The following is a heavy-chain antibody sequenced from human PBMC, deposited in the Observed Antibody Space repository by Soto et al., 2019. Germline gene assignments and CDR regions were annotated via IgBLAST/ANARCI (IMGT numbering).Heavy chain of an antibody. Sequence: QVLLVQSGAQVKNPVSSVKVSCKASGGTFISYVYNWVRQAPGQGLEWMGGIIPMFNITNFAQKFPGRITITADESTTAAYMERSSLRSEDTEVYYCARWTPVSRPTYGMDVWGQGTTVTVSS. V-gene: IGHV1-69*01. D-gene: IGHD2-15*01. CDR1: GGTFISYV. CDR3: ARWTPVSRPTYGMDV. CDR2: IIPMFNIT. J-gene: IGHJ6*02.